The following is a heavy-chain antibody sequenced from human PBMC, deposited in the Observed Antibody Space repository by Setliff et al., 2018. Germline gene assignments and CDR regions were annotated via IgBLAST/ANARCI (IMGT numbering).Heavy chain of an antibody. V-gene: IGHV3-48*03. J-gene: IGHJ6*02. CDR2: ISSSGSTI. CDR1: GFTFSSYE. CDR3: AKVSGYSRSWYFYYYGMDV. Sequence: GESLKISCAASGFTFSSYEMNWVRQAPGKGLEWVSYISSSGSTIYYADSVKGRFTISRDNAKNTLYLQMNSLRAEDTAVYYCAKVSGYSRSWYFYYYGMDVWGQGTTVTVSS. D-gene: IGHD6-13*01.